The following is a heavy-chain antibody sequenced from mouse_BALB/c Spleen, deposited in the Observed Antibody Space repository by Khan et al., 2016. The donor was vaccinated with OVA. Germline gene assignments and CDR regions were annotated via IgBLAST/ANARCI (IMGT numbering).Heavy chain of an antibody. CDR3: SRHYYGSNLYWYVDV. Sequence: QVQLQQSGAELVKPGASVKLSCKASGYTFTSYDINWVRQRPEQGLEWIGWIFPGDDSTKYNEKFKGKATLTTDKSSSTAYMQLSRLTSEDSAVYCCSRHYYGSNLYWYVDVWGAETTVTVAS. J-gene: IGHJ1*01. D-gene: IGHD1-1*01. CDR1: GYTFTSYD. CDR2: IFPGDDST. V-gene: IGHV1-85*01.